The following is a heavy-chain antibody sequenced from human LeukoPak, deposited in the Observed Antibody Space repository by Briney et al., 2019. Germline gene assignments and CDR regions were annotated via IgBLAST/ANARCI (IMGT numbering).Heavy chain of an antibody. CDR2: INQSGST. V-gene: IGHV4-34*01. Sequence: SETLSLTCAVYGGSFSGYYWSWIRQPPGKGLEWIGEINQSGSTNYNPSLKSRVTISVDTSKNQFSLKLSSVTAADTAVYYCARALGYCSGGSCSGHDYWGQGTLVTVSS. D-gene: IGHD2-15*01. CDR3: ARALGYCSGGSCSGHDY. J-gene: IGHJ4*02. CDR1: GGSFSGYY.